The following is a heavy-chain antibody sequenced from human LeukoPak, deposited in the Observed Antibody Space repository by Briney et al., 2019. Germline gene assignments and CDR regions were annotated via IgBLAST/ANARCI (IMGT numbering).Heavy chain of an antibody. CDR1: GFTFKNYW. Sequence: GGSLRLSCAASGFTFKNYWIHWVRQAPGKGLEWVSVIYSGGSTYYADSVKGRFTISRDNAKNSLYLQMNSLRAEDTAVYYCARDTAVDYWGQGTLVTVSS. CDR3: ARDTAVDY. V-gene: IGHV3-66*01. CDR2: IYSGGST. J-gene: IGHJ4*02. D-gene: IGHD4-17*01.